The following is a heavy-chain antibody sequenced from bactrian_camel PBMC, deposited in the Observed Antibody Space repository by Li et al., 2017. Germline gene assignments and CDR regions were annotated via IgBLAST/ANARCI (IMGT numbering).Heavy chain of an antibody. D-gene: IGHD2*01. Sequence: HVQLVESGGGSVQAGGSLTLSCTASGFTAHDSDMGWYRQAPGNECELVSSIGSDGGTYYADSVKGRFTTSQDNAKKTLFLQMNGLKPEDTAMYYCALDFRGGDCYRIRYKYDYWGHGTQVTVS. J-gene: IGHJ4*01. CDR1: GFTAHDSD. V-gene: IGHV3S60*01. CDR2: IGSDGGT. CDR3: ALDFRGGDCYRIRYKYDY.